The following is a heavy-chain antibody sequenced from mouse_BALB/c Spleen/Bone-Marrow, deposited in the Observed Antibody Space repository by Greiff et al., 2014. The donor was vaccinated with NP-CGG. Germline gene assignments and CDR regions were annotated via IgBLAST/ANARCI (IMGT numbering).Heavy chain of an antibody. D-gene: IGHD2-3*01. Sequence: VQLQQPGPELVKPGASVKISCKASGYAFSSSWMNWVKQRPGQGLEWIGRIFPGDGDTYYNGKFKGKATLTADKSSSTAYMQLSSLTSVDSAVYFCARSDGYRAMDYWGQGTSVTVSS. J-gene: IGHJ4*01. CDR3: ARSDGYRAMDY. CDR2: IFPGDGDT. CDR1: GYAFSSSW. V-gene: IGHV1-82*01.